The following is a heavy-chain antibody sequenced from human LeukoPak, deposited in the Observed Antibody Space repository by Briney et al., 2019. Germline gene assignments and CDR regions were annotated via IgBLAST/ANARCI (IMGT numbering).Heavy chain of an antibody. CDR2: IRPKTGDA. J-gene: IGHJ4*02. Sequence: ASVKVSCKAIGYRFTDYWLHWVRQAPGQGPEWMGYIRPKTGDADYARVFQGRVVMTRDMSTNTAYIELTGLTSDDTAVYYCARDTPHQRFDYWGQGTLSSSPQ. V-gene: IGHV1-2*02. CDR1: GYRFTDYW. CDR3: ARDTPHQRFDY.